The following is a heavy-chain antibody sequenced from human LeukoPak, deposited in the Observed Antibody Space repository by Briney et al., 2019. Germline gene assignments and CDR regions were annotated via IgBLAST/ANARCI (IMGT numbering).Heavy chain of an antibody. D-gene: IGHD2-21*02. V-gene: IGHV1-2*02. J-gene: IGHJ4*02. CDR2: INPNSGGT. Sequence: ASVTVSCKASGYTFIGYYMHWVRQAPGQGLEWMGWINPNSGGTNYPQKFQGRVTMTRDTSISTAYMELSRLRSDDTVVYYCAMVTAIPNFDYWGQGTRVTVSS. CDR1: GYTFIGYY. CDR3: AMVTAIPNFDY.